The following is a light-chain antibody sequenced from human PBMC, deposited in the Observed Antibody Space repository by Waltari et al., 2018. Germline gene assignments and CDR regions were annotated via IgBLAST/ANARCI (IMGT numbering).Light chain of an antibody. V-gene: IGLV2-23*01. J-gene: IGLJ2*01. Sequence: QSALTQPASVSGSPGQSITISCTGTSSAVGSYNLASRYQQHPGKVPKPMIYEDSKRPSGLSNRFSGSKSGNTASLTISGLQAEDEADYYCCSYAAGGSSVLFGGGTKLTVL. CDR3: CSYAAGGSSVL. CDR1: SSAVGSYNL. CDR2: EDS.